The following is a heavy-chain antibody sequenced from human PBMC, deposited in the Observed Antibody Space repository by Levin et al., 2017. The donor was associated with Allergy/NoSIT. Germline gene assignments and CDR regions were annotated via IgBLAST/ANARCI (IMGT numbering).Heavy chain of an antibody. CDR3: ARDLSGSPDI. CDR1: GFTFSTYW. D-gene: IGHD3-10*01. V-gene: IGHV3-74*03. J-gene: IGHJ3*02. Sequence: PGGSLRLSCAASGFTFSTYWMNWVRQVPGKGLVWVSFINSDGSTTTYAGSVKGRFTISRDNAENTLYLQMNNLRAEDTAVYYCARDLSGSPDIWGQGTMVTVSS. CDR2: INSDGSTT.